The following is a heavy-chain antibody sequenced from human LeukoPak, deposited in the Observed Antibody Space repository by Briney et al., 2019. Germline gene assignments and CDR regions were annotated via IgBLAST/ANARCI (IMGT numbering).Heavy chain of an antibody. J-gene: IGHJ6*02. Sequence: PGGSLRLSCAASGFTVSSNYMSWVRQAPGKGLEWVSVIYSGGSTYYADSVKGRFTISRDNSKNTLYLQMNSLRAEDTAVYYCAREYYYYGMDFWGQGTTVTVSS. V-gene: IGHV3-53*01. CDR3: AREYYYYGMDF. CDR1: GFTVSSNY. CDR2: IYSGGST.